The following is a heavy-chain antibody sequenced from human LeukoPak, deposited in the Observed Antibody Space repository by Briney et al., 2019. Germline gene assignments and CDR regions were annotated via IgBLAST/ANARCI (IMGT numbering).Heavy chain of an antibody. J-gene: IGHJ6*02. V-gene: IGHV4-59*08. CDR3: VRGYDSPYYYYYGMDV. CDR1: GGSISSYY. D-gene: IGHD5-12*01. CDR2: IYYSGST. Sequence: SETLSLTCTVSGGSISSYYWSWIRQPPGKGLEWIGYIYYSGSTNYNPSLESRVTISVDTSKNQFSLKLSSVTAADTAVYYCVRGYDSPYYYYYGMDVWGQGTTVTVSS.